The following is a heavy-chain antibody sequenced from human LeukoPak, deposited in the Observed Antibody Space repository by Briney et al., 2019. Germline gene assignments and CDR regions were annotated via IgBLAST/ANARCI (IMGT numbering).Heavy chain of an antibody. CDR2: INTNTGNP. Sequence: ASVKVSCMASGYTFTSYAMNWVRPAPGQGLEWMGWINTNTGNPTYAQGFTGRFVFSLDTSVSTAYLQISSLKAEDTAVYYCARRNIAARRSVWFDPWGQGTLVTVSS. V-gene: IGHV7-4-1*02. CDR1: GYTFTSYA. CDR3: ARRNIAARRSVWFDP. D-gene: IGHD6-6*01. J-gene: IGHJ5*02.